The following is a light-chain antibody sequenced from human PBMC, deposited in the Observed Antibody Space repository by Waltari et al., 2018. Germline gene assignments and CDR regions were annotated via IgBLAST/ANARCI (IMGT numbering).Light chain of an antibody. CDR2: DVS. CDR1: STDIGAHDF. Sequence: QSALTQPASVSGSPGQSLAISCSGSSTDIGAHDFVPWYQQHPGKAPKLIIFDVSSRPSGISYRFSGSKFGNTASLTISGLQAEDEADYFCSSYTRGRTYVFGSGTKVTVL. J-gene: IGLJ1*01. CDR3: SSYTRGRTYV. V-gene: IGLV2-14*03.